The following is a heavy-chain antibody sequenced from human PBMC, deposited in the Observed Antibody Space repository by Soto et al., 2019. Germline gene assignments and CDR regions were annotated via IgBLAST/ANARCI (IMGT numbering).Heavy chain of an antibody. J-gene: IGHJ5*02. Sequence: QVQLVESGGGVVQPRRSLRLSCAASGFTVNNYGMHWVRQAPGKGLEWVAILAHDGTTTYFGDSVRGRFTVSRDESANTLYLQMNSLRSEDTAVYYCARDWGSSGWFNWFDPWGQGILVIVSS. CDR1: GFTVNNYG. D-gene: IGHD6-25*01. CDR3: ARDWGSSGWFNWFDP. V-gene: IGHV3-30*03. CDR2: LAHDGTTT.